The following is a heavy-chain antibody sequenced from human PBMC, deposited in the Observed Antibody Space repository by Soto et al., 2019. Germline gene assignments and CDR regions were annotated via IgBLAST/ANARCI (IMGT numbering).Heavy chain of an antibody. CDR2: ISSNGGST. CDR1: GFTFSSYA. Sequence: HPGGSLRLSCSASGFTFSSYAMHWVRQAPGKGLEYVSAISSNGGSTYYADSVKGRFTISRDNSKNTLYLQMSSLRAEDTAVYYCVKEHIAAAVLSFDYWGQGTLVTVSS. D-gene: IGHD6-13*01. V-gene: IGHV3-64D*08. J-gene: IGHJ4*02. CDR3: VKEHIAAAVLSFDY.